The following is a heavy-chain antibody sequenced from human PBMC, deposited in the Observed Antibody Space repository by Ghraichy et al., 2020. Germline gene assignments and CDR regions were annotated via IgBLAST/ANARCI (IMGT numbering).Heavy chain of an antibody. Sequence: GGSLRLSCAASGFTFTNAWMNWVRQAPGKGLEWVGRIKNQPDGRTRDYAAPVKGRFAISRDDSRDTLYLQMNSLKTEDTAVYYCTMQRQGGSSHEYWGQGTLVTVSS. D-gene: IGHD3-10*01. CDR1: GFTFTNAW. V-gene: IGHV3-15*01. J-gene: IGHJ4*02. CDR2: IKNQPDGRTR. CDR3: TMQRQGGSSHEY.